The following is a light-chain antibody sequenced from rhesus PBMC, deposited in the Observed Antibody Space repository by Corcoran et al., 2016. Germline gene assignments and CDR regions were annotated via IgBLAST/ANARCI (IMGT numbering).Light chain of an antibody. CDR3: LQSSNWPRT. Sequence: EIVMTQSPATLALSPGERATLSCRASQSVRSYLAWYQQQPGQAPRPLIYGASSRATGIPDRFSVSGSGTEFTLTISSLYPEDVGGYFCLQSSNWPRTFGQGTKVEIK. V-gene: IGKV3-24*04. J-gene: IGKJ1*01. CDR2: GAS. CDR1: QSVRSY.